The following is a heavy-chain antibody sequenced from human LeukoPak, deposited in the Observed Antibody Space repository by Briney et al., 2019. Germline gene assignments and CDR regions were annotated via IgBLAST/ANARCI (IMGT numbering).Heavy chain of an antibody. CDR2: IRYDGSNK. CDR1: GFTFSSYG. Sequence: RPGGSLRLSCAASGFTFSSYGMHWVRQAPGKGLEWVAFIRYDGSNKYYADSVKGRFTISRDNAKNSLYLQMNSLRAEDTAVYYCAREQAPGYYYDSSGYYFDYWGQGTLVTVSS. V-gene: IGHV3-30*02. D-gene: IGHD3-22*01. CDR3: AREQAPGYYYDSSGYYFDY. J-gene: IGHJ4*02.